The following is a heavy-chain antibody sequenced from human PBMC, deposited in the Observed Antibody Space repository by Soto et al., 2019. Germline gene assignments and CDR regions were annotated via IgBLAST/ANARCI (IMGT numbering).Heavy chain of an antibody. Sequence: SGPTLVNPTQTLTLTCTFSGFSLSTSGVGVGWIRQPPGKALEWLALIYWNDDKRYSPSLKSRLTITKDTSKNQVVLTMTNMDPVDTATYYCAHSPPDRDDFFPVRMDVWGQGTTVTVSS. J-gene: IGHJ6*02. V-gene: IGHV2-5*01. CDR2: IYWNDDK. CDR1: GFSLSTSGVG. CDR3: AHSPPDRDDFFPVRMDV. D-gene: IGHD3-3*01.